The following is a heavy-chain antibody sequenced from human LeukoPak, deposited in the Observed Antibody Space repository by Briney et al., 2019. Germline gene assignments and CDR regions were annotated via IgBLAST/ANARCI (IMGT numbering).Heavy chain of an antibody. D-gene: IGHD2-15*01. CDR2: ISAYNGNT. V-gene: IGHV1-18*01. J-gene: IGHJ5*02. CDR1: GYTFTSYG. CDR3: ARGPLAASLSHWFDP. Sequence: ASVKVSCKASGYTFTSYGISWVRQAPGQGLEWMGWISAYNGNTNYAQKLQGRVTMTRDTSTSTVYMELSSLRSEDTAIYYCARGPLAASLSHWFDPWGQGTLVTVSS.